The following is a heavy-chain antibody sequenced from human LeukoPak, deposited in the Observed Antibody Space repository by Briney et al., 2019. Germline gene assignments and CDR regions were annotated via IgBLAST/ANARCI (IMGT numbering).Heavy chain of an antibody. CDR2: IYSGGST. Sequence: PGRSLRLSCAASGFTFSSYGMHWVRQAPGKGLEWVSVIYSGGSTYYADSVKGRFTISRDNSMNTLYLQMNSLRAEDTAVYYCASKWELLDWGQGTLVTVSS. CDR1: GFTFSSYG. J-gene: IGHJ4*02. D-gene: IGHD1-26*01. CDR3: ASKWELLD. V-gene: IGHV3-66*01.